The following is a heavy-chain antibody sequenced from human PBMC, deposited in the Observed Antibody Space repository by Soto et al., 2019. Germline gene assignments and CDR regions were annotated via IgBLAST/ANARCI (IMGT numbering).Heavy chain of an antibody. V-gene: IGHV4-31*03. J-gene: IGHJ4*02. CDR2: IYYSGST. CDR3: AREIPSPYYFDY. D-gene: IGHD2-2*02. Sequence: SETLSPTSPVSGASISGGGYYWSWTRQHPGKGLEWIGYIYYSGSTYYNPSLKSRVTISVDTSKNQFSLKLSSVTAADTAVYYCAREIPSPYYFDYWGQGTLVTVSS. CDR1: GASISGGGYY.